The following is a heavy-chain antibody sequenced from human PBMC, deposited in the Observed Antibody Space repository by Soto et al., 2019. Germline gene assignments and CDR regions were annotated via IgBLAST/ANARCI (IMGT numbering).Heavy chain of an antibody. CDR3: VRGGGNFDY. D-gene: IGHD3-16*01. V-gene: IGHV3-7*04. Sequence: VQLVESGGGLVQPGGSLRLTCAVSGFTFSGSWMSWVRQAPGKGLEWVANVNQDGSDKNYVDSVKGRFTISRDNAKNSLYLQMNSLRGEDAAVYYCVRGGGNFDYWGQGSLVTVSS. CDR1: GFTFSGSW. CDR2: VNQDGSDK. J-gene: IGHJ4*02.